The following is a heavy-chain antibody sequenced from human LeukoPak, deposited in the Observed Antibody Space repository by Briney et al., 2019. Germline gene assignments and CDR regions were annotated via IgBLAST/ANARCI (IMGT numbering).Heavy chain of an antibody. J-gene: IGHJ4*02. D-gene: IGHD2-21*02. V-gene: IGHV4-61*08. Sequence: SETLSLTCAVSGGSISSGGYYWSWIRQPPGKGLEWIGYMYYSGGTNYNPSLKSRVTISVDTSNNQFSLKLSSVTAADTAVYYCARWVTPPYFFDYWGQGTLVTVSS. CDR2: MYYSGGT. CDR1: GGSISSGGYY. CDR3: ARWVTPPYFFDY.